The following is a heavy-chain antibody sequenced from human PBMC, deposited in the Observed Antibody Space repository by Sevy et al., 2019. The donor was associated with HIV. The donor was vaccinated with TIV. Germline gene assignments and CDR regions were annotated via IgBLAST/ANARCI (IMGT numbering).Heavy chain of an antibody. D-gene: IGHD3-10*01. CDR2: ISGSGTRT. V-gene: IGHV3-23*01. CDR3: ASGAYYYASRSQNFDY. CDR1: GFSFDSYG. J-gene: IGHJ4*02. Sequence: GGSLRLSCAVSGFSFDSYGMTWVRQAPGKGLEWVSAISGSGTRTYYADSVKGRFIISRDNSKNTLYLQMNSLRAEDTAVYYCASGAYYYASRSQNFDYWGPGTLVTVSS.